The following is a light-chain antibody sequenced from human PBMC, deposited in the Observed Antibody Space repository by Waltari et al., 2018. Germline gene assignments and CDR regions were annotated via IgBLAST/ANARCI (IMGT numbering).Light chain of an antibody. V-gene: IGLV3-19*01. CDR1: SLRTYY. Sequence: SSELTQDPAVSVALGQTVRITCQGDSLRTYYANWYQQKPGQAPVLVLTGKNNPPPGVPDLLSASSSGNTAALTIAGAQAEDEADYYCNSRDSSGNPYVFGSGTKVTVL. J-gene: IGLJ1*01. CDR2: GKN. CDR3: NSRDSSGNPYV.